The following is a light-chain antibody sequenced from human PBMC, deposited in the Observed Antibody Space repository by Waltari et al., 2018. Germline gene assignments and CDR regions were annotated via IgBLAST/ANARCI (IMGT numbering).Light chain of an antibody. CDR1: SNDVGGYDY. Sequence: QSALTQPRSVSGAPGQSVTISCTGTSNDVGGYDYVSWYQHHPGKAPKLLFYHVGKRPSGVLDRFSASTSGDTASLTISRLQAEDEADYYCCSYAGSYTYVFGTGTKVTVL. J-gene: IGLJ1*01. V-gene: IGLV2-11*01. CDR3: CSYAGSYTYV. CDR2: HVG.